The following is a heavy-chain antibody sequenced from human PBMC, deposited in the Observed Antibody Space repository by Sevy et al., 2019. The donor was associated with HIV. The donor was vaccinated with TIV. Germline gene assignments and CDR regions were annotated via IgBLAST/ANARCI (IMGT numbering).Heavy chain of an antibody. D-gene: IGHD3-22*01. V-gene: IGHV1-2*02. J-gene: IGHJ4*02. Sequence: ASVTVSCKASGYSFTGYYIHWVRQAPGQGLEWMGWINPNRGGTYFAKKFQDSVTMTTDTSVNTAYMELRILRFDDTAVDYCARMGDYYDSSGYYPLKFWGQGTLVTVSS. CDR1: GYSFTGYY. CDR2: INPNRGGT. CDR3: ARMGDYYDSSGYYPLKF.